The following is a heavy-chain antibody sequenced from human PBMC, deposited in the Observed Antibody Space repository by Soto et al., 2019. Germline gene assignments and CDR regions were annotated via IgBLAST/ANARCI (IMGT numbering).Heavy chain of an antibody. CDR2: IYYSGST. J-gene: IGHJ6*02. V-gene: IGHV4-59*01. CDR1: GGSISSYY. Sequence: KTSETLSLTCTVSGGSISSYYWSWIRQPPGKGLEWIGYIYYSGSTNYNPSLKSRVTISVDTSKNQFSLKLSSVTAADTAVYYCAGGRYDFWSGYYPWGMDVWGQGTTVTVSS. D-gene: IGHD3-3*01. CDR3: AGGRYDFWSGYYPWGMDV.